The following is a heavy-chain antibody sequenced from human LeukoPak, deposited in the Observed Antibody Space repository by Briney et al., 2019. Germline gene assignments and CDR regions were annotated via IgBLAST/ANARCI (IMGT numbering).Heavy chain of an antibody. CDR3: ARDPYQYDSSGYLDY. Sequence: SVKVSCKASGYTFTSYDIIWVRQATGRGLEWMGWMNPNSGKTGYPQKFQERGTMTRTTYISTPYMELSSLRSEDTAVYSCARDPYQYDSSGYLDYWGQGTLVTASS. J-gene: IGHJ4*02. V-gene: IGHV1-8*01. CDR1: GYTFTSYD. CDR2: MNPNSGKT. D-gene: IGHD3-22*01.